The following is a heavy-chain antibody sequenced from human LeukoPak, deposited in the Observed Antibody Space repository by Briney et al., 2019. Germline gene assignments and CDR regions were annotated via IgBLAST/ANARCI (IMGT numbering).Heavy chain of an antibody. J-gene: IGHJ4*02. D-gene: IGHD1-26*01. CDR1: GFTFSSYW. CDR3: ARLGGSGSYKGQGPSDY. CDR2: IKQDGSEK. Sequence: GGSLRLSCAASGFTFSSYWMSWVRQAPGKGLEWVANIKQDGSEKYYVDSVKGRFTISRDNAKNSLYLQMNSLRAEDTAVYYCARLGGSGSYKGQGPSDYWGQGTLVTVSS. V-gene: IGHV3-7*01.